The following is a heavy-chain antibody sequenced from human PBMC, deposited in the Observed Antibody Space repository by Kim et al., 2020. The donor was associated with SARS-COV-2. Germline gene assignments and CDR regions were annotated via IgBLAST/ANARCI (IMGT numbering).Heavy chain of an antibody. CDR3: ARCPSSGDAFDI. D-gene: IGHD1-26*01. J-gene: IGHJ3*02. CDR2: IIPIFGTA. Sequence: SVKVSCKASGGTFSSYAISWVRQAPGQGLEWMGGIIPIFGTANYAQKFQGRVTITADESTSTAYMELSSLRSEDTAVYYCARCPSSGDAFDIWGQGTMVTVSS. CDR1: GGTFSSYA. V-gene: IGHV1-69*13.